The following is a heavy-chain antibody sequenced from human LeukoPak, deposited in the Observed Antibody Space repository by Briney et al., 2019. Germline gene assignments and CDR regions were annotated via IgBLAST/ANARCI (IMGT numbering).Heavy chain of an antibody. J-gene: IGHJ3*02. D-gene: IGHD3-22*01. CDR2: ISYDGSNK. CDR3: ARDRRRPYYYDSSGYLHAFDI. Sequence: GGSLRLSCAASGFTFSSYAMHWVRQAPGKGRAGVAVISYDGSNKYYADSVKGRFTISRDNSKNTLYLQMNSLRAEDTAVYYCARDRRRPYYYDSSGYLHAFDIWGQGTMVTVSS. V-gene: IGHV3-30-3*01. CDR1: GFTFSSYA.